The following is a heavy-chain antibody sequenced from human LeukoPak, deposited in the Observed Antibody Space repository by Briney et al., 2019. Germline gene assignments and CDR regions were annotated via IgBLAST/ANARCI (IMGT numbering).Heavy chain of an antibody. CDR1: GFTFSTYA. CDR2: ISGDEGST. D-gene: IGHD5-18*01. J-gene: IGHJ4*02. V-gene: IGHV3-23*01. CDR3: AKDISQGYTYGFIEQDF. Sequence: SGGSLRLSWAASGFTFSTYAMSWVRQAPGKGLEWGSAISGDEGSTYYADSLKGRFTISRDNSKNTLYLQMNSLRAEDTAVYYCAKDISQGYTYGFIEQDFWGQGTPVTVSS.